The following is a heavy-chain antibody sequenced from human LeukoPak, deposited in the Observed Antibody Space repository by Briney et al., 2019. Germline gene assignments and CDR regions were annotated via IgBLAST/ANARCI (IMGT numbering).Heavy chain of an antibody. V-gene: IGHV5-51*01. CDR1: GYSFSNYW. D-gene: IGHD6-13*01. J-gene: IGHJ6*02. Sequence: GESLKISCKGSGYSFSNYWIGWVRQMPGKGLEWMGIIYPGDSQTRYSPSFQGQVTISVDKPISTAYLQWSSLKAPDTAIYYCARHRIPAPGSSDYYGMDVWGQGTTVTVSS. CDR3: ARHRIPAPGSSDYYGMDV. CDR2: IYPGDSQT.